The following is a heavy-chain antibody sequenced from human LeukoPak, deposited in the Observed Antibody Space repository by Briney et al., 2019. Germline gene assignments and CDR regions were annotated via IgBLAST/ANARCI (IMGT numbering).Heavy chain of an antibody. V-gene: IGHV3-48*01. CDR2: ISGRSSTI. D-gene: IGHD1-26*01. CDR1: AFTFSDYS. Sequence: GGSLRLSCAASAFTFSDYSMNWVRQAPGKGLEWISYISGRSSTIYYADSVRGRFTISSDNAKNSVYLQMNSLRAEDTAVYYCARDRLTSGSYFFDYWGQGTLVTVSS. J-gene: IGHJ4*02. CDR3: ARDRLTSGSYFFDY.